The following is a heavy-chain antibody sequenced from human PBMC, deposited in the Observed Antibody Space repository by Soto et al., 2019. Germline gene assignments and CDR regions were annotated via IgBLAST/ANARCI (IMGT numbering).Heavy chain of an antibody. CDR1: GYSFTSYW. CDR2: IYPGGSDT. CDR3: ARLSLQVPAASSYDY. V-gene: IGHV5-51*01. Sequence: PGESLKISCKGSGYSFTSYWIGWVRQMPGKGLEWMGIIYPGGSDTRYSPSFQGQVTISADKSISTAYLQWSSLKASDTAMYYCARLSLQVPAASSYDYWGQGTLVTVSS. J-gene: IGHJ4*02. D-gene: IGHD2-2*01.